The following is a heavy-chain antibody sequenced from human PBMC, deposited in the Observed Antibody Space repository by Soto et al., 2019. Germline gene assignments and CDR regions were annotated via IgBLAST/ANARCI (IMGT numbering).Heavy chain of an antibody. CDR2: ISAYNGNT. J-gene: IGHJ6*02. D-gene: IGHD3-3*01. V-gene: IGHV1-18*01. CDR3: ARDSPKSYDFWSGYYMDLRGMDV. Sequence: QVQLVQSGAEVKKPGASVKVSCKASGYTFTSYGISWVRQAPGQGLEWMGWISAYNGNTNYAQKLQGRVTMTKDTSTSTAYMELRSLRSDDTAVYYCARDSPKSYDFWSGYYMDLRGMDVWGQGTTVTVSS. CDR1: GYTFTSYG.